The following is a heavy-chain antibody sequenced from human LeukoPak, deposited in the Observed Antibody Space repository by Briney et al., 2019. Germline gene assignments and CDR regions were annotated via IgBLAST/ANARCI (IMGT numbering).Heavy chain of an antibody. CDR3: ARDPRRTYGMDV. V-gene: IGHV4-34*01. CDR2: INHSGST. J-gene: IGHJ6*02. Sequence: SETLSLTCAVYGGSFSGYYWSWIRQPPGKGLEWIGEINHSGSTNYNPSLKSRVTISVDTSKNQFSLKLSSVTAADTAVYYCARDPRRTYGMDVWGQGTTVTVSS. D-gene: IGHD1-14*01. CDR1: GGSFSGYY.